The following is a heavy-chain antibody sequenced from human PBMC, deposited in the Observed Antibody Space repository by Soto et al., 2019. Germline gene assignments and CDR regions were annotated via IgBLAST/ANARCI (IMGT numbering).Heavy chain of an antibody. CDR3: AKRPASIITFDY. CDR1: GFTFSNDA. CDR2: ISGNGGST. V-gene: IGHV3-23*01. D-gene: IGHD2-2*01. Sequence: EVQLLDSGGGLVQPGGSLRLSCAASGFTFSNDAMSWVRQAPGKGLEWVSTISGNGGSTYYADSVKGRFTISRDNAKNMLFLQINSLRDDDSAVYYCAKRPASIITFDYWGQGTPVTVSS. J-gene: IGHJ4*02.